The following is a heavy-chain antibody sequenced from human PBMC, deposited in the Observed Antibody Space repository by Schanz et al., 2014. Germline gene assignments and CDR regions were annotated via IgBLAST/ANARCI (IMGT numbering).Heavy chain of an antibody. J-gene: IGHJ5*02. CDR1: GFTFSSYW. Sequence: DVQLLESGGGLVQPGGSLRLSCAASGFTFSSYWMHWVRQVPGKGLVWVSRIKSDGSSTSYADSVKGRFTISRDNAKNTLYLQMNSLRAEDTAVYYCARPALWFGDNCFDPWGQGTLVTVSS. CDR3: ARPALWFGDNCFDP. V-gene: IGHV3-74*02. CDR2: IKSDGSST. D-gene: IGHD3-10*01.